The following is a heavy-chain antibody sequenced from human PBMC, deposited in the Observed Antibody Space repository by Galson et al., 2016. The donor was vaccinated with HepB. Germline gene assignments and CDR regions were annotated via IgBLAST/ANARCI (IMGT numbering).Heavy chain of an antibody. J-gene: IGHJ3*02. CDR3: AREGFSSGRAGTFDI. CDR1: GFLLRGSV. D-gene: IGHD6-19*01. CDR2: ISVDGNNK. V-gene: IGHV3-30*09. Sequence: SLRLSCAASGFLLRGSVIHWVRQAPGKGLEWVALISVDGNNKPFADSVKGRFAISRDNCQNTVDLQMNSLRPEDSAVYYCAREGFSSGRAGTFDIWGQGTVVSVSS.